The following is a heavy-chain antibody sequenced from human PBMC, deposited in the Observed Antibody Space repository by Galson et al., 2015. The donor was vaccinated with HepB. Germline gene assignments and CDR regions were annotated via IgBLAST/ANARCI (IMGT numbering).Heavy chain of an antibody. Sequence: SLRLSCAASGFTFSSYSMNWVRQAPGKGLEWVSSISSSSSYIYYADSVKGRFTISRDNAKNSLYLQMNSLRAEDTAVYYCARGGGDFWSGYYNWGGHDYYYGMDVWGQGTTVTVSS. V-gene: IGHV3-21*01. J-gene: IGHJ6*02. D-gene: IGHD3-3*01. CDR2: ISSSSSYI. CDR3: ARGGGDFWSGYYNWGGHDYYYGMDV. CDR1: GFTFSSYS.